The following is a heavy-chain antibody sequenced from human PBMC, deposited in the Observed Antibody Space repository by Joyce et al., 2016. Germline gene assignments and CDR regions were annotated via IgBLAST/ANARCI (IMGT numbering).Heavy chain of an antibody. CDR1: GSIFSGYA. J-gene: IGHJ3*02. V-gene: IGHV3-30*04. Sequence: QEQLEESGGGVVQPGTSLRLSCKASGSIFSGYAMNWVRQAQGKGLEWVAIISYDGPNKFYAGSVRGRFTISRDNYKNTLFLQMNSLTIEDAGVYYCARRSGIPAGRRPGAFDMWGQGTVVTVSS. CDR2: ISYDGPNK. CDR3: ARRSGIPAGRRPGAFDM. D-gene: IGHD6-13*01.